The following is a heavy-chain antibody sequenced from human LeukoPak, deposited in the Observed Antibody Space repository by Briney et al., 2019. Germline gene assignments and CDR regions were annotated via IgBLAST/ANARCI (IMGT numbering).Heavy chain of an antibody. Sequence: GGSLRLSCAASGFTFDDYAMHWVRQAPGKGLVWVSRINRDGSTTKYADSVKGRFTVSRDNAKNTLNLQMNSLRAEDTAVYYCARDKKSGESSEIDYWGQGTLVTVSS. CDR1: GFTFDDYA. CDR3: ARDKKSGESSEIDY. CDR2: INRDGSTT. V-gene: IGHV3-74*03. D-gene: IGHD3-10*01. J-gene: IGHJ4*02.